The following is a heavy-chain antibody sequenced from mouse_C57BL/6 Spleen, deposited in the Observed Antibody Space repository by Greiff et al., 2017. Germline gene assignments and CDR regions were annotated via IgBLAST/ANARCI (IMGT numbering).Heavy chain of an antibody. Sequence: DVMLVESGGGLVQPGGSMKLSCVASGFTFSNYWMNWVRQSPEKGLEWVAQIRLKSDNYATHYAESVKGRFTISRDDSKSSVYLQMNNLRAEDTGIYYCTRIEWGAMDYWGQGTSVTVSS. CDR2: IRLKSDNYAT. V-gene: IGHV6-3*01. CDR1: GFTFSNYW. D-gene: IGHD1-3*01. CDR3: TRIEWGAMDY. J-gene: IGHJ4*01.